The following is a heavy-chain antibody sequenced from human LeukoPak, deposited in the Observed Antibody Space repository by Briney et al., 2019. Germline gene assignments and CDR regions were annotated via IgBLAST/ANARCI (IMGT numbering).Heavy chain of an antibody. CDR2: VGVDGSDT. V-gene: IGHV3-74*01. Sequence: GGSLRLSCAASGLTFSGYWVHWVRQAPREGLVWVSRVGVDGSDTVYADSVKGRFTISRDDARNTVHLQMNSLRVEDTAVYYCARDVPHNWFDSWGQGVLVTVSS. CDR3: ARDVPHNWFDS. J-gene: IGHJ5*01. CDR1: GLTFSGYW.